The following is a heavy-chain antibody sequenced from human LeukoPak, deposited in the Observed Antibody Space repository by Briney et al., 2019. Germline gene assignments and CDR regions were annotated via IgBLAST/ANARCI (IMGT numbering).Heavy chain of an antibody. V-gene: IGHV3-30*04. CDR3: ARDLGQWYFDL. CDR1: GFTFSSYA. Sequence: GGSLRLSCAASGFTFSSYAMHWVRQAPGKGLEWVAVISYDGSNKYYADSVKGRFTISRDNSKNTLYLQMNSLRADDTAVYYCARDLGQWYFDLWGRGTLVAVSS. CDR2: ISYDGSNK. D-gene: IGHD7-27*01. J-gene: IGHJ2*01.